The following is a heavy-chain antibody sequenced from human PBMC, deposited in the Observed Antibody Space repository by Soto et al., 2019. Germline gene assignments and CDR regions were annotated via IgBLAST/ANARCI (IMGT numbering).Heavy chain of an antibody. J-gene: IGHJ4*02. V-gene: IGHV3-23*01. D-gene: IGHD6-19*01. CDR3: AKGVRGSSGWSFDY. Sequence: GGSLRLSCAASGFTFSSCAMHWVRQAPGRGLEWISIISGSGGTTYYTDSVKGRFTISRDNSNNTLHLQMNSLRGEDTAVYYCAKGVRGSSGWSFDYWGQGTLVTVSS. CDR1: GFTFSSCA. CDR2: ISGSGGTT.